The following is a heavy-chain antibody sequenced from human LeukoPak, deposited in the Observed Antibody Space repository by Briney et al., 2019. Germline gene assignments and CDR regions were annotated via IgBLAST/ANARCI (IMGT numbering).Heavy chain of an antibody. D-gene: IGHD6-19*01. CDR3: AKGPGGYSSGWYFDY. V-gene: IGHV3-30*02. J-gene: IGHJ4*02. CDR2: IRYDGSNK. Sequence: QPGGSLRLSCAVSGFTFSSYGMHWVRQAPGKGMEWVAFIRYDGSNKYYADSVKGRFTISRDNSKNTLYLQMNSLRAEDTAVYYCAKGPGGYSSGWYFDYWGQGTLVTVSS. CDR1: GFTFSSYG.